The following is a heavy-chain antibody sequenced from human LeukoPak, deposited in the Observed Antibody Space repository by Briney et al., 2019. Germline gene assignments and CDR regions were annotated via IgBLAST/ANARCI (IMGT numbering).Heavy chain of an antibody. CDR3: ARVYCSSTSCYTFDY. CDR2: IYHSGST. D-gene: IGHD2-2*02. V-gene: IGHV4-4*02. CDR1: GGSISSSNW. Sequence: SGTLSLTCAVSGGSISSSNWWSWVRQPPGKGLEWIGEIYHSGSTNYNPSLKSRVTIPVDKSKNQFSLKLSSVTAADTAVYYCARVYCSSTSCYTFDYWGQGTLVTVSS. J-gene: IGHJ4*02.